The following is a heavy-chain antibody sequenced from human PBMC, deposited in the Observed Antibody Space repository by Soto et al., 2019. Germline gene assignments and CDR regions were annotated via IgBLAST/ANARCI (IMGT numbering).Heavy chain of an antibody. CDR2: ISHTGQT. CDR3: ARERSNIYDRHFLLDP. Sequence: SETLSLTFRISGGSIFNYFWTWIRQSPGKRLEWIGDISHTGQTNYNPSLKRRVTLSGDISENEFSLTLASVTPADSALYFCARERSNIYDRHFLLDPWGQGTLVTVSS. CDR1: GGSIFNYF. D-gene: IGHD3-16*01. J-gene: IGHJ5*02. V-gene: IGHV4-59*01.